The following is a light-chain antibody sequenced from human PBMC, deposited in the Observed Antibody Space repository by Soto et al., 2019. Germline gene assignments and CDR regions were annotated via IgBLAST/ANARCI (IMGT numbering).Light chain of an antibody. CDR3: QQYNDWRT. CDR2: GAS. J-gene: IGKJ1*01. V-gene: IGKV3-15*01. CDR1: QSVSSN. Sequence: EIVMTQSPATLSVSPGERATPSCRASQSVSSNLAWYQQKPGQAPRLLIYGASTRATGIPARFSGSGSGIEFTLTISRLQSEDLAVYYCQQYNDWRTFGQGTKVEIK.